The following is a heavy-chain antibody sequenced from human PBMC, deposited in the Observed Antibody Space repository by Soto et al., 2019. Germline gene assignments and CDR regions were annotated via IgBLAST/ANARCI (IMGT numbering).Heavy chain of an antibody. V-gene: IGHV4-39*01. CDR3: AKHGLTAYMAYYFDV. Sequence: SGTLSLPCTVACSSLSSPCDYRGWIRQRPGRGLEWVASIYHSGSSYYNPSLKSRITISIDTSKNQFSLNLTSVTAADTAVYYCAKHGLTAYMAYYFDVWGQGTLVTVSS. D-gene: IGHD3-16*01. J-gene: IGHJ4*02. CDR2: IYHSGSS. CDR1: CSSLSSPCDY.